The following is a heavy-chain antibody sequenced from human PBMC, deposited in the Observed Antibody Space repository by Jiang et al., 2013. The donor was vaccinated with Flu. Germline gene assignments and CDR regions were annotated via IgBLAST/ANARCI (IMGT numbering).Heavy chain of an antibody. J-gene: IGHJ4*02. CDR1: GFTFSNYY. CDR3: ARAASNSGSYINLDY. D-gene: IGHD6-19*01. Sequence: VQLVESGGGLVQPGGSLRLSCVASGFTFSNYYMHWVRQAPREGLVWVSRITSDASGTTYADSVKGRFTISRDNAKNTLFLQMSSLRDEDTAVYFCARAASNSGSYINLDYWGQGTVVTVSS. CDR2: ITSDASGT. V-gene: IGHV3-74*03.